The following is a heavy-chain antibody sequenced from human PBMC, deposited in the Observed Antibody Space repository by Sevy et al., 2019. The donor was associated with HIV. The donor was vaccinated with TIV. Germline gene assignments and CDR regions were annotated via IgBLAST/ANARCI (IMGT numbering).Heavy chain of an antibody. V-gene: IGHV3-23*01. Sequence: GGSLRLSCAASGFTFTNYAMSWVRQAPGKGLEWVSGVSVRSGSTYSADSVKGRFTISRDNSKNTLYLHMNSLRAEDTAVYYCARESGSDWYLDYWGQGTLVTVSS. J-gene: IGHJ4*02. D-gene: IGHD2-21*02. CDR1: GFTFTNYA. CDR2: VSVRSGST. CDR3: ARESGSDWYLDY.